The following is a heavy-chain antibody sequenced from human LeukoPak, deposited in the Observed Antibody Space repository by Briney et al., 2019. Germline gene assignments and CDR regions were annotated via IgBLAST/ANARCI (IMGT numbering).Heavy chain of an antibody. Sequence: GGSLRLSCAASGFTFSSYGMHWVRQAPGKGLEWVAFIRYDGSNKYYADSVKSRFTISRDNSKNTLYLQVNSLRAEDTAVYYCAKDPYYYYYDSSGYYFDYWGQGTLVTVSS. CDR3: AKDPYYYYYDSSGYYFDY. J-gene: IGHJ4*02. V-gene: IGHV3-30*02. D-gene: IGHD3-22*01. CDR1: GFTFSSYG. CDR2: IRYDGSNK.